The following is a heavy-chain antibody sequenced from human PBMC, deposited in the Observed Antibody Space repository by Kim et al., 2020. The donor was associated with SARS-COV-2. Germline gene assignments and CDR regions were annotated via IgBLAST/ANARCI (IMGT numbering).Heavy chain of an antibody. Sequence: GGSLRLSCAASGFTFSSYAMSWVRQAPGKGLEWVSAISGSGGSTYYADSVKGRFTISRDNSKNTLYLQMNSLRAEDTAVYYCAKDGLGYTVTQQYYFDYWGQGTLVTVSS. J-gene: IGHJ4*02. D-gene: IGHD4-17*01. CDR2: ISGSGGST. CDR3: AKDGLGYTVTQQYYFDY. V-gene: IGHV3-23*01. CDR1: GFTFSSYA.